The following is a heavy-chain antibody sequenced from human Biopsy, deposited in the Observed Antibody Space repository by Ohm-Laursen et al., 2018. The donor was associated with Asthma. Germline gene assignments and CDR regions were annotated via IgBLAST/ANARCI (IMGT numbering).Heavy chain of an antibody. CDR3: VRAVRNEQWLAPFDY. Sequence: SQTLSLTCSVYGCSISSFYWSWNRQSPEQGLEWMGYVYWTGSTNYNPSLKSRVTMSVDTSKNRMFLELTSVTAADTAIYYCVRAVRNEQWLAPFDYWGQGKPVTVSS. V-gene: IGHV4-59*01. D-gene: IGHD6-19*01. J-gene: IGHJ4*02. CDR2: VYWTGST. CDR1: GCSISSFY.